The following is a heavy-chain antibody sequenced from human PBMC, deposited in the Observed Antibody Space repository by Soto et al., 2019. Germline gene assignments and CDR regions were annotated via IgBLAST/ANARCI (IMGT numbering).Heavy chain of an antibody. J-gene: IGHJ1*01. CDR3: TKEERLWFGYAIYGYFQH. CDR1: VFTFDDYA. CDR2: ITSSGGAT. D-gene: IGHD2-8*01. V-gene: IGHV3-23*01. Sequence: PGGALRLSWAASVFTFDDYALAWVRQAPGKGLEWVSTITSSGGATYQADSVNGRFTISRDNSKNTLYLQMSSLRAEDTAVYYCTKEERLWFGYAIYGYFQHWGRGTMVTVSS.